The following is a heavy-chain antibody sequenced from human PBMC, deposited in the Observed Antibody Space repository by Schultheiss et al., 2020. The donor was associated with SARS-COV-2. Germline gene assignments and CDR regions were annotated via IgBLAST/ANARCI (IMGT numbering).Heavy chain of an antibody. CDR3: TSRVGLVI. D-gene: IGHD2-15*01. J-gene: IGHJ3*02. Sequence: GGSLRLSCAASGFTFSSYAMHWVRQAPGKGLEWVSYISSSGSTIYYADSVKGRFTISRDNAKNSLYLQMNSLKTEDTAVYYCTSRVGLVIWGQGTMVTVSS. V-gene: IGHV3-48*04. CDR2: ISSSGSTI. CDR1: GFTFSSYA.